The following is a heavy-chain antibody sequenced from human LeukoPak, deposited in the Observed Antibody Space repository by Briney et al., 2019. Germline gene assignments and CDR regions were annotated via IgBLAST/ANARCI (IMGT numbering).Heavy chain of an antibody. D-gene: IGHD3-22*01. Sequence: SVKVSRKASGGTFSSYAISWVRQAPGQGLEWMGGIIPIFGTANYAQKFQGRVTITADESTSTAYMELSSLRSEDTAVYYCARDRRDSSGYIWDDYWGQGTLVTVSS. CDR1: GGTFSSYA. CDR2: IIPIFGTA. J-gene: IGHJ4*02. CDR3: ARDRRDSSGYIWDDY. V-gene: IGHV1-69*13.